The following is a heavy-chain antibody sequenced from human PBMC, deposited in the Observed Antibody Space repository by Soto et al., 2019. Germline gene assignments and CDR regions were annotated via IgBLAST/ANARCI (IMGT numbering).Heavy chain of an antibody. CDR2: ISGYNGDT. V-gene: IGHV1-18*01. J-gene: IGHJ1*01. Sequence: QVQLVQSGAEVKKPGASVKVSCKASGYTFTSFGISWVRQAPGQGLEWMGWISGYNGDTNYAQKLQGRVTVTTDTSTSTAYRELRSLRSDDTAVYYWARDNSVTPQSPQYFLQWGQGTLVTVSS. CDR1: GYTFTSFG. D-gene: IGHD4-17*01. CDR3: ARDNSVTPQSPQYFLQ.